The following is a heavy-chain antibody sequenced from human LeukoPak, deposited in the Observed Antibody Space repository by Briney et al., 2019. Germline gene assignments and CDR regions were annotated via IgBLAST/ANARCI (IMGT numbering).Heavy chain of an antibody. CDR3: ARDLKEKWELLGDHFDY. CDR2: FDPEDGET. V-gene: IGHV1-24*01. CDR1: GYTLTELS. Sequence: ASVKVSCKVSGYTLTELSMHWVRQAPGKGLGWMGGFDPEDGETIYAQKFQGRVTMTEDTSTDTVYMELSSLRYEDTAVYCCARDLKEKWELLGDHFDYWGQGTLVTVSS. D-gene: IGHD1-26*01. J-gene: IGHJ4*02.